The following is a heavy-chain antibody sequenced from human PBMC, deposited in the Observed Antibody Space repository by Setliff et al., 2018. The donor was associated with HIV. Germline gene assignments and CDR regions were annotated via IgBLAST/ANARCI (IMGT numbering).Heavy chain of an antibody. CDR3: ARELFIVVAGHTPTFDY. CDR1: GYTFTSYC. CDR2: INPSGGST. V-gene: IGHV1-46*01. Sequence: GASVKVSCKASGYTFTSYCMHWVRQAPGQGLEWMGIINPSGGSTIYARNFQGRVTMTRDTSTSTFYMELSSLRSEDTAVYYCARELFIVVAGHTPTFDYWGQGTLVTVSS. D-gene: IGHD6-19*01. J-gene: IGHJ4*02.